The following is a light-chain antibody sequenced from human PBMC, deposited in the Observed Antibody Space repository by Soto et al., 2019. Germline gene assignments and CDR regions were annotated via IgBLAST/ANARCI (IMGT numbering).Light chain of an antibody. CDR3: QQDDSFPRT. CDR1: QGISTW. CDR2: GAS. Sequence: DIQMTQSPSSVSASVGDTVTITCRASQGISTWLGWYQQKPGRAPKLLIYGASSLQRGVPSRFSGSGSGTDFTLTITSLQPEDFATYYCQQDDSFPRTFGQGTTVEIQ. J-gene: IGKJ1*01. V-gene: IGKV1-12*01.